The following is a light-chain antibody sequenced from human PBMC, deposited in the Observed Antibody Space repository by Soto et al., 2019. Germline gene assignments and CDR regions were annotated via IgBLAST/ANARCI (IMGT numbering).Light chain of an antibody. CDR2: KVS. V-gene: IGKV1-5*03. Sequence: DIQMTQSPSTLSASVGDRVTITCRASQSISTWLAWYQQKPGRAPKLLIYKVSSLETGPPSTFSGGRSGTEFTLTISSLQPDEFATYYCQQYHSSPYTFGQGTKLDIK. CDR1: QSISTW. CDR3: QQYHSSPYT. J-gene: IGKJ2*01.